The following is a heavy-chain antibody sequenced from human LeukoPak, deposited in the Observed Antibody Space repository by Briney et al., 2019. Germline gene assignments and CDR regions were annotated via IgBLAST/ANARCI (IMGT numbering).Heavy chain of an antibody. D-gene: IGHD2-8*02. CDR2: TSYSGNT. CDR3: ARGARYWDY. V-gene: IGHV4-59*01. J-gene: IGHJ4*02. Sequence: SETLSLTCSVSGGSISSFYCSWIRQPPGKGLEWIGYTSYSGNTNYNPSLKSRVTISVDTSKNQFSLKLSSVSAADTAVYYCARGARYWDYWGQGTLVTVSS. CDR1: GGSISSFY.